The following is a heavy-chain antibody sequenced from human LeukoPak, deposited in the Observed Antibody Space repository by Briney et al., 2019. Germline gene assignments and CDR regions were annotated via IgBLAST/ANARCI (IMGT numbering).Heavy chain of an antibody. CDR3: ARADYGSGSYYNQDGAFDI. CDR2: INHSGST. J-gene: IGHJ3*02. V-gene: IGHV4-34*01. D-gene: IGHD3-10*01. Sequence: SETLSLTCTVSGGSISSYYWSWIRQPPGKGLEWIGEINHSGSTNYNPSLKSRVTISVDTSKNQFSLKLRSVTAADTAMYYCARADYGSGSYYNQDGAFDIWGQGTMVTVSS. CDR1: GGSISSYY.